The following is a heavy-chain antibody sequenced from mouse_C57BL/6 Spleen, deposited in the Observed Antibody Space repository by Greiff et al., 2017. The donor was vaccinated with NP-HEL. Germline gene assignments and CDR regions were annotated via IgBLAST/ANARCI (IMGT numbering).Heavy chain of an antibody. D-gene: IGHD1-1*01. CDR1: GFSLTSYA. Sequence: QVQLKQSGPGLVAPSQSLSITCTVSGFSLTSYAISWVRQPPGKGLEWLGVIWTGGGTNYNSALKSRLSISKDNSKSQVFLKMNSLQTDDTARYYCASLSYYGSSYVGYFDVWGTGTTVTVSS. J-gene: IGHJ1*03. CDR2: IWTGGGT. V-gene: IGHV2-9-1*01. CDR3: ASLSYYGSSYVGYFDV.